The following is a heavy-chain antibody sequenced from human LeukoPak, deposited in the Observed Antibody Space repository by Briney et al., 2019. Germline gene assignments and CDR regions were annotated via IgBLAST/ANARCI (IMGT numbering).Heavy chain of an antibody. D-gene: IGHD6-19*01. J-gene: IGHJ4*02. CDR1: GGSISSYY. V-gene: IGHV4-59*08. Sequence: SETLSLTCTVSGGSISSYYWSWIRQPPGKGLEWIGYIYYSGGTNYNPSLKSRVTISVDTSKNQFSLKLSSVTAADTAVYYCASNSGGWYLDYWGQGTLVTVSS. CDR3: ASNSGGWYLDY. CDR2: IYYSGGT.